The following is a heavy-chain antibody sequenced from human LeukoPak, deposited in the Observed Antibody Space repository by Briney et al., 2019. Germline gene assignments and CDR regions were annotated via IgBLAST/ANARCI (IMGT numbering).Heavy chain of an antibody. Sequence: SVKVSCKASGGTFSSYAISWVRQAPGQGLEWMGGIIPIFGTANYAQKFQGRVTITADESTSTAYMELSSLRSEDTAVYYCVRAEGIAAAGIFDYWGQGTLVTVSS. D-gene: IGHD6-13*01. J-gene: IGHJ4*02. CDR1: GGTFSSYA. V-gene: IGHV1-69*13. CDR2: IIPIFGTA. CDR3: VRAEGIAAAGIFDY.